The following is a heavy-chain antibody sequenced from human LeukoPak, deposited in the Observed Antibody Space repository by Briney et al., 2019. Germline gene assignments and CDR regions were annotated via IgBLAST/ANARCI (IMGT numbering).Heavy chain of an antibody. CDR3: TRIYLVQGVISRELVY. D-gene: IGHD3-10*01. CDR2: ISGSGGST. Sequence: PGGSLRLSCAASGFTFSSYGMSWVRHAPGKGLERVSGISGSGGSTNYADSMKGRFTISRDNSKNTPYLQMNSLRAEGTAVYYCTRIYLVQGVISRELVYSGQGRIVTVSS. V-gene: IGHV3-23*01. J-gene: IGHJ4*02. CDR1: GFTFSSYG.